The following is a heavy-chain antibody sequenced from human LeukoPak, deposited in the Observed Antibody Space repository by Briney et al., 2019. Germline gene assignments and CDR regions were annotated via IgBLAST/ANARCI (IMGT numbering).Heavy chain of an antibody. CDR1: GFTFSSYA. CDR2: ISSSSSYI. V-gene: IGHV3-21*01. CDR3: ASGHSGSYYYFGY. Sequence: PGGSLRLSCAASGFTFSSYAMSWVRQAPGKGLEWVSSISSSSSYIYYADSVKGRFTISRDNAKNSLYLQVNSLRAEDTAVYYCASGHSGSYYYFGYWGQGTLVTVSS. J-gene: IGHJ4*02. D-gene: IGHD1-26*01.